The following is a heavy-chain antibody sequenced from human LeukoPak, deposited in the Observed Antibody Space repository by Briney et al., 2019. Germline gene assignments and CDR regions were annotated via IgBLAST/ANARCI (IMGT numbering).Heavy chain of an antibody. D-gene: IGHD5-24*01. CDR1: GGSISSGSYY. CDR3: TREDGYRYYFDY. V-gene: IGHV4-61*02. CDR2: IYTSGST. J-gene: IGHJ4*02. Sequence: SETLSLTCTVSGGSISSGSYYWSWIRQPAGKGLEWIGRIYTSGSTNYNPSLKSRVTISVDTSKNQFSLKLSSVTAADTAVYYCTREDGYRYYFDYWGQGTLVTVSS.